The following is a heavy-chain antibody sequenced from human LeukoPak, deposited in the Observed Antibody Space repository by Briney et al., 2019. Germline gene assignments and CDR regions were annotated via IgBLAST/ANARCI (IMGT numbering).Heavy chain of an antibody. V-gene: IGHV3-64D*06. CDR2: ISSNGGSS. CDR1: GFIFSSYA. CDR3: VKPRDGYNWGAFDI. Sequence: GGSLRLSCSASGFIFSSYAMHWARQAPGKGLEYVSAISSNGGSSYYADSVKGRFTISRDSSKNTLYLQMSSLRAEDTAVYDCVKPRDGYNWGAFDIWGQGTMVTVSS. J-gene: IGHJ3*02. D-gene: IGHD5-24*01.